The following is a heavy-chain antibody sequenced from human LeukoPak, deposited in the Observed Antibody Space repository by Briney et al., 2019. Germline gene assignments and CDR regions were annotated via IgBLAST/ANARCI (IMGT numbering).Heavy chain of an antibody. Sequence: GGSLRLSCAASGFTFSSYAMSWVRQAPGKGLEWVSAISGSGGSTYYADSVKGRFTISRDNSKNTLYLQMNSLRAEDTAVYYCARHPSAVAGMFDEDHSDYWGQGTLVTVSS. J-gene: IGHJ4*02. D-gene: IGHD6-19*01. V-gene: IGHV3-23*01. CDR1: GFTFSSYA. CDR3: ARHPSAVAGMFDEDHSDY. CDR2: ISGSGGST.